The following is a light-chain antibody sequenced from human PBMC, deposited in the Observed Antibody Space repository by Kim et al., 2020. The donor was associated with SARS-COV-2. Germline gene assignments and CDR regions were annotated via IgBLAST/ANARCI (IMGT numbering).Light chain of an antibody. J-gene: IGLJ2*01. CDR2: QDS. CDR1: KLGDKY. CDR3: QAWDSSTVV. V-gene: IGLV3-1*01. Sequence: SVSPGQTASITCSGDKLGDKYACWYQQKPGRSPVLVIYQDSKRPSGIPERFSGSNSGNTATLTISGTQAMDEADYYYQAWDSSTVVFGGGTQLTVL.